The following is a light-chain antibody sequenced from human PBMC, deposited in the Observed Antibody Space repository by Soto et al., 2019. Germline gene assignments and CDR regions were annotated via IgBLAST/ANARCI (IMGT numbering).Light chain of an antibody. J-gene: IGKJ1*01. CDR2: GAS. CDR1: QSVSNNY. V-gene: IGKV3-20*01. CDR3: QQYGSSGT. Sequence: EIVLTPSLGTLSLSPLERANLSFSSSQSVSNNYLAWYQQKPGQAPRLLIYGASNRATGIPDRFSGSGSGKDFTLTISSLESEDFAVYYCQQYGSSGTFGQGTKVDIK.